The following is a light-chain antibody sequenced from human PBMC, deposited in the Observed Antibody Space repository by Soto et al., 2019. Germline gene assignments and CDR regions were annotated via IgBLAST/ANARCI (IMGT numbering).Light chain of an antibody. CDR2: DAS. Sequence: IEFTHSPSTLSLSPGERATLSCRASQTVRNNYLAWYQQKPGPAPRLLIYDASSRATGIPDRFSGGGSGTEFTLPISSLQSADFAVFYCQQYNKRASVIFGGGTKVDI. CDR3: QQYNKRASVI. J-gene: IGKJ4*01. CDR1: QTVRNNY. V-gene: IGKV3D-20*01.